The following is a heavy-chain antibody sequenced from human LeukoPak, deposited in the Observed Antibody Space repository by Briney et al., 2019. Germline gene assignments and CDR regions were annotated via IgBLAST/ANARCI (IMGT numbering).Heavy chain of an antibody. CDR2: INHSGST. V-gene: IGHV4-34*01. Sequence: KPSETLSLTCAVYGGSFSGYYWSWIRQPPGKGLEWIGEINHSGSTNYNPSLKSRVTISVDTSKNQFSLKLSSVTAADTAVYYCARVSTYYYYMDVWGKGTTVTVSS. CDR3: ARVSTYYYYMDV. CDR1: GGSFSGYY. J-gene: IGHJ6*03.